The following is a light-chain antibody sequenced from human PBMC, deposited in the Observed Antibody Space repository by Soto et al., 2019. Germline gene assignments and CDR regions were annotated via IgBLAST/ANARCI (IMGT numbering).Light chain of an antibody. CDR2: GTS. CDR1: HTIATY. J-gene: IGKJ2*01. Sequence: EIQMTQSPSSLSASVGDRVTLTCRASHTIATYLNWYQQKAGRVPEVLIYGTSTLQPGVPSRFTGSGYGTDFTLTINNVQPDDFATYYCQQFYYYPHTFGQGTKLEVK. V-gene: IGKV1-39*01. CDR3: QQFYYYPHT.